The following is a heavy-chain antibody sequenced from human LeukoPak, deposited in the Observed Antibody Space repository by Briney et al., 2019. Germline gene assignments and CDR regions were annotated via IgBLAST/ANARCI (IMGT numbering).Heavy chain of an antibody. CDR2: IYYSGST. CDR3: ASRTGDRSFKYYYYYMDV. V-gene: IGHV4-39*01. J-gene: IGHJ6*03. CDR1: GGSISSSSYY. D-gene: IGHD7-27*01. Sequence: SETLSLTCTVSGGSISSSSYYWGWIRQPPGKGLEWIGSIYYSGSTYYNPSLKSRVTISVDTSKNQFSLKLSSVTAADTAVYYCASRTGDRSFKYYYYYMDVWGKGTTVTVSS.